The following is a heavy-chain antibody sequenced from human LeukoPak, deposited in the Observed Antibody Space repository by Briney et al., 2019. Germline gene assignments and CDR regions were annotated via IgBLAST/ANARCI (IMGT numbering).Heavy chain of an antibody. V-gene: IGHV4-39*01. Sequence: SETLSLTCTVSGGSISSSSYYWGWIRQPPGKGLEWIGSIYYSGSTYYNPSLKSRVTISVDTSKNQFSLKLSSVTAADTAVYYCAIWGGSFAFDIWGQGTMVTVSS. D-gene: IGHD1-26*01. J-gene: IGHJ3*02. CDR1: GGSISSSSYY. CDR3: AIWGGSFAFDI. CDR2: IYYSGST.